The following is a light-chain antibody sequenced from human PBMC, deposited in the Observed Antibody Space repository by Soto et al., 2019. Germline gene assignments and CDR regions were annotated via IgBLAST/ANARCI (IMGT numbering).Light chain of an antibody. CDR1: QSVSSY. V-gene: IGKV3-11*01. Sequence: EIVLTQSPATLSLSPGERATLSCRASQSVSSYLAWYQQKPGQAPRLLIYGASNRATGTPARFSGSGSGTDFTLTISSLEPEDFAVYYCQQRSNWPWTFGQGTKVDIK. CDR3: QQRSNWPWT. J-gene: IGKJ1*01. CDR2: GAS.